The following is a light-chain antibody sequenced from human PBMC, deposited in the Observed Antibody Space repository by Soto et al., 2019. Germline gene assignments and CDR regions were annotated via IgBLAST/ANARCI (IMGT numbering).Light chain of an antibody. Sequence: QSMLTQPASVSGSPGQSITISCTGTSSDVGGYNSVSWYQQHPGKAPKLMIYDVSNRPSGVSNRFSGSKSVNTASLTISGLQAEDEADYYCSSYTSSSTVVFGGGTKLTVL. CDR1: SSDVGGYNS. CDR3: SSYTSSSTVV. J-gene: IGLJ2*01. CDR2: DVS. V-gene: IGLV2-14*01.